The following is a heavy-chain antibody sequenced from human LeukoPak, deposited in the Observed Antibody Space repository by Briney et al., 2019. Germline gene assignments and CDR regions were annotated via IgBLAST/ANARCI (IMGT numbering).Heavy chain of an antibody. J-gene: IGHJ4*02. Sequence: KASKTLSLTCTVSGGSISSYYWSWIRQPPGKGLEWIGYIYYSGSTNYNPSLKSRVTISVDTSKNQFSLKLSSVTAADTAVYYCARSSTTVVNFLDYWGQGTLVTVSS. V-gene: IGHV4-59*01. CDR3: ARSSTTVVNFLDY. CDR2: IYYSGST. D-gene: IGHD4-23*01. CDR1: GGSISSYY.